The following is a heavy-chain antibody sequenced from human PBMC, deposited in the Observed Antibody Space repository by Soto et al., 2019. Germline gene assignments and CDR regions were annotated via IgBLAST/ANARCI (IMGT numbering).Heavy chain of an antibody. V-gene: IGHV3-21*06. J-gene: IGHJ4*02. CDR3: ARESEDLTSNFDY. CDR2: TSSTTNYI. Sequence: GGSLRLSCAASGFTFTRYSMNWVRQAPAKGLEWVSSTSSTTNYICYGDSMKGRFTISRDNAKNSLYLEMNSLRAEDTAVYYGARESEDLTSNFDYWGQGTLVTVSS. CDR1: GFTFTRYS.